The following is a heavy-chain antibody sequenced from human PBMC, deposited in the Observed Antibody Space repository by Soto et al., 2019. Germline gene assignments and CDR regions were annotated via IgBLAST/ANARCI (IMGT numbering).Heavy chain of an antibody. CDR2: ISYDGSNK. CDR3: AKGFSYSVTDY. CDR1: GFTFSNYG. D-gene: IGHD5-18*01. Sequence: VQLVESGGGVVQPGRSLRLSCAASGFTFSNYGMHWVRQAPGKGLAWVAVISYDGSNKYYADSVKGRFTNSRDKSKNTLYLQMSSLRAEDTAVYYCAKGFSYSVTDYWGQGTLVTVSS. J-gene: IGHJ4*02. V-gene: IGHV3-30*18.